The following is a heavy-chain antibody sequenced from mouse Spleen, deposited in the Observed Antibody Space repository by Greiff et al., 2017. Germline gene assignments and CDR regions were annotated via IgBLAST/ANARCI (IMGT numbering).Heavy chain of an antibody. J-gene: IGHJ3*01. Sequence: EVKLVESGGGLVKPGGSLKLSCAASGFTFSDYGMHWVRQAPEKGLEWVAYISSGSSTIYYADTVKGRFTISRDNAKNTLFLQMTSLRSEDTAMYYCARGIYYDYDVGFAYWGQGTLVTVSA. D-gene: IGHD2-4*01. V-gene: IGHV5-17*01. CDR3: ARGIYYDYDVGFAY. CDR2: ISSGSSTI. CDR1: GFTFSDYG.